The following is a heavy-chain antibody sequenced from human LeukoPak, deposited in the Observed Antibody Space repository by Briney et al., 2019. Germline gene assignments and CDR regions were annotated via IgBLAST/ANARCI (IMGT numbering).Heavy chain of an antibody. CDR2: IHYSGGT. Sequence: PSETLSLTCTVSGGSIISYYWSWIRQPPAKGLEWIGYIHYSGGTKYNPSLKSRVTISVDTSNNHFSLKLSSVTAADTAVYFCARVHADDYSAYWGQGILVTVSS. V-gene: IGHV4-59*01. J-gene: IGHJ4*02. D-gene: IGHD2-2*01. CDR3: ARVHADDYSAY. CDR1: GGSIISYY.